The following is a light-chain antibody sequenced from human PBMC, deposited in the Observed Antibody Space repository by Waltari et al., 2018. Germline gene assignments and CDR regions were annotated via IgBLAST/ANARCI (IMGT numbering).Light chain of an antibody. Sequence: QSALTQPASVSGSPGQSITISCTGSRTHLGAYNFFSWYQQHPGKVPKLILYDVGNRPSGISHRFSASKSGNTASLTISGLQEEDEGEYYCSSYTTSTTLLFGTGTRLTVL. CDR2: DVG. V-gene: IGLV2-14*01. CDR3: SSYTTSTTLL. CDR1: RTHLGAYNF. J-gene: IGLJ1*01.